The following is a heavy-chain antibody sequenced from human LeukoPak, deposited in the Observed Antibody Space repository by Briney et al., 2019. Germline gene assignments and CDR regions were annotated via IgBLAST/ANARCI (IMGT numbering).Heavy chain of an antibody. CDR2: INPNSGGT. V-gene: IGHV1-2*02. J-gene: IGHJ6*03. Sequence: ASVKVSCKASGYTFTGYYMHWVRQAPGQGLEWMGWINPNSGGTNYAQKFQGRVTMTRDTSISTAYMELSRLRSDDTAVYYCARVADYYYGSGLGYYNMDVWGKGTTVTVSS. CDR3: ARVADYYYGSGLGYYNMDV. D-gene: IGHD3-10*01. CDR1: GYTFTGYY.